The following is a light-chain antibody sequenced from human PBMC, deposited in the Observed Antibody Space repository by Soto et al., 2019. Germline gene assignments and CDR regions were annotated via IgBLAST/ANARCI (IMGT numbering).Light chain of an antibody. CDR3: QQTYSTPRT. CDR2: SAS. CDR1: RSINTY. V-gene: IGKV1-39*01. Sequence: IQMTQSPSSLSASVGDRVTITCRASRSINTYVNWYQQGPGKAPELLIYSASSLHTGVPSRFSGSGAGTDFTFTINSLLPEDFAIYYCQQTYSTPRTFGQGTKVDIK. J-gene: IGKJ1*01.